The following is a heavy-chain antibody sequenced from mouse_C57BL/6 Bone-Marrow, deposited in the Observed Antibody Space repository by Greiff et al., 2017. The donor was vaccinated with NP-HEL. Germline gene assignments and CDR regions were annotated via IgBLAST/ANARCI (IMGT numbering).Heavy chain of an antibody. Sequence: VQLQQPGAELVKPGASVKLSCKASGYTFTSYWMQWVKQRPGQGLEWIGEIDPSDSYTNYNQKFKGKATLTVDTSSSTAYMQLSSLTSEDSAVYYCAREEVVASYWYFDVWCTGTTVTVSS. V-gene: IGHV1-50*01. CDR2: IDPSDSYT. J-gene: IGHJ1*03. CDR1: GYTFTSYW. D-gene: IGHD1-1*01. CDR3: AREEVVASYWYFDV.